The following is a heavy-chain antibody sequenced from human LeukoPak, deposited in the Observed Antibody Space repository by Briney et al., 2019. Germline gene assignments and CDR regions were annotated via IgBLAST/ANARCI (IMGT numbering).Heavy chain of an antibody. CDR2: INPNSGGT. CDR1: GYTFTGYY. V-gene: IGHV1-2*02. Sequence: GASVKVSCKASGYTFTGYYMLWVRQAPGQGLEWMGWINPNSGGTNYSQKFQGRVTMTREPYISRAYMELSRLRSDDTAVYYCARVQRLQYYFDYWGQGTLVTVSS. CDR3: ARVQRLQYYFDY. D-gene: IGHD6-25*01. J-gene: IGHJ4*02.